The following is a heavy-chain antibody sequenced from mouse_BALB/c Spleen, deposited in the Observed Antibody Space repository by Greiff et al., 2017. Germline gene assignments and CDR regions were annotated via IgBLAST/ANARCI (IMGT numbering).Heavy chain of an antibody. D-gene: IGHD2-4*01. J-gene: IGHJ2*01. CDR3: ARDRRITYFDY. CDR2: IWAGGST. Sequence: QVQLKESGPGLVAPSQSLSITCTVSGFSLTSYGVHWVRQPPGKGLEWLGVIWAGGSTNYNSALMSRLSISKDNSKSQVFLKMNSLQTDDTAMYYCARDRRITYFDYWGQGTTLTVSS. V-gene: IGHV2-9*02. CDR1: GFSLTSYG.